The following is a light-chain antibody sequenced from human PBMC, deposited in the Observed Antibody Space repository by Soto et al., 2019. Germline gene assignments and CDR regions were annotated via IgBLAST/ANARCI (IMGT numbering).Light chain of an antibody. V-gene: IGKV1-9*01. J-gene: IGKJ1*01. CDR2: AAS. Sequence: DIQLTQSPFFLSASVGDRVTITCRASQDISSYLAWYQQKPGKAPKLLIYAASTLQSGVPSRFSGSGSGAEFTLIISSLQPEDFATYYCQQLKSYPRTFGQGTKVEIK. CDR1: QDISSY. CDR3: QQLKSYPRT.